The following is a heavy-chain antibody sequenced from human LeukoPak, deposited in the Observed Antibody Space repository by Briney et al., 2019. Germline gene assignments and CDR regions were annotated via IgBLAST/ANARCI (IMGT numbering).Heavy chain of an antibody. D-gene: IGHD6-19*01. CDR3: ARENLDSSGWFYFDY. V-gene: IGHV4-39*07. CDR1: GGSISSSSYY. Sequence: SETLSLTCTVSGGSISSSSYYWGWIRQPPGKGLEWIGSIYYSGSTYYNPSLKSRVTISVDTSKNQFSLKLSSVTAADTAVYYCARENLDSSGWFYFDYWGQGTLDTVSS. J-gene: IGHJ4*02. CDR2: IYYSGST.